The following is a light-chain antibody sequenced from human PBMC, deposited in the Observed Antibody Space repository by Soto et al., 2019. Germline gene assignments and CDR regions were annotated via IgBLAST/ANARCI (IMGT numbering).Light chain of an antibody. J-gene: IGKJ5*01. CDR3: QQSFTTPS. Sequence: DIQMTQSPSSLSASVGDXVTITCRASQSISSYLNWYQQKPGTVPKILIYATSNLQSGVPSRFSGRGFGTDFTLTISSLQPEDFATYYCQQSFTTPSFGQGTRLEIK. CDR1: QSISSY. CDR2: ATS. V-gene: IGKV1-39*01.